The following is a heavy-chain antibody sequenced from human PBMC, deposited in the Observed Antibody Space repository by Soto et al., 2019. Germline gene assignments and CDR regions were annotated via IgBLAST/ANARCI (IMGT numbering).Heavy chain of an antibody. Sequence: GGSLRLFCAASGFTFSPYWMSWVRQAPGKGLEWVANIKPDGSTKYYVDSVKGRFTVSRDNAKNSLYLQMNSLRDEDTAVYYCASLDIVATIVSSDWFDPWGQGTLVTVSS. CDR3: ASLDIVATIVSSDWFDP. V-gene: IGHV3-7*01. D-gene: IGHD5-12*01. CDR1: GFTFSPYW. J-gene: IGHJ5*02. CDR2: IKPDGSTK.